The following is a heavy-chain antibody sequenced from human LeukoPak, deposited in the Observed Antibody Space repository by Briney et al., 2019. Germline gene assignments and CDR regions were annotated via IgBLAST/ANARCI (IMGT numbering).Heavy chain of an antibody. J-gene: IGHJ6*03. CDR1: RYTFTGYY. D-gene: IGHD1-7*01. Sequence: ASVKVSCKASRYTFTGYYMHWVGQAPGQELEGMGWINPNSGGTKYAQKFQGRVTMTRDTSISTAYMELSRLRSDDTAVYYCARDSPYNWNYLPYYMDGWGKGTTVTVSS. V-gene: IGHV1-2*02. CDR2: INPNSGGT. CDR3: ARDSPYNWNYLPYYMDG.